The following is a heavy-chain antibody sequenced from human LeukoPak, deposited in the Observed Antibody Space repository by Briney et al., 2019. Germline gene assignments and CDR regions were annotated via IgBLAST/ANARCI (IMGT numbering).Heavy chain of an antibody. D-gene: IGHD3-10*01. CDR1: GFTFARYS. CDR3: ARAAGELLPFDYFDY. Sequence: GGSLRLSCAASGFTFARYSMNWVRQAPGKGLEWVSSITSSSSYIYYADSVKGRFTISRDNVKNSLYLQMHSLRAEDTAVYYCARAAGELLPFDYFDYWGQGTLVTVSS. J-gene: IGHJ4*02. V-gene: IGHV3-21*06. CDR2: ITSSSSYI.